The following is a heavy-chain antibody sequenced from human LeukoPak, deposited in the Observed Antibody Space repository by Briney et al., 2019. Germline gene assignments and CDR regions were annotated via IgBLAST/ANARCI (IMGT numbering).Heavy chain of an antibody. V-gene: IGHV3-11*05. D-gene: IGHD3-16*01. J-gene: IGHJ4*02. CDR1: GFTFSDFY. Sequence: GGSLRLSCAASGFTFSDFYMTWIRQAPGKGLEWISYISQTSTDIRYADSVKGRFTISRDNAKSSLYLQMDSLRAEDTAVYYCTRGPRLSDYWGQGTLVTVSS. CDR3: TRGPRLSDY. CDR2: ISQTSTDI.